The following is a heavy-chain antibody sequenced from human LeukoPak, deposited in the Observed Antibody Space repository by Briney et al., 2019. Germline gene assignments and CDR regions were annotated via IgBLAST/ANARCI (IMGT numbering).Heavy chain of an antibody. CDR1: GFTFNEFG. V-gene: IGHV3-33*01. CDR2: IWYDGSNK. Sequence: GGSLRLSCAASGFTFNEFGVHWVRQAPGQGLEWVALIWYDGSNKYYGDSVKGRFTISRDNSKNTVYLQMNSLRVEDTAIYYCARDRPTGSYYSIDYWGQGTLATVSS. CDR3: ARDRPTGSYYSIDY. J-gene: IGHJ4*02. D-gene: IGHD1-26*01.